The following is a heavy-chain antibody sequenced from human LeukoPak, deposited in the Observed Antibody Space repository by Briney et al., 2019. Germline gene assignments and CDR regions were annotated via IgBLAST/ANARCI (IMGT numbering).Heavy chain of an antibody. CDR3: VRGHSSSSNYFDY. CDR1: GFTFSSYA. J-gene: IGHJ4*02. D-gene: IGHD6-6*01. V-gene: IGHV3-64D*09. CDR2: ISSNGGST. Sequence: GGSLRLSCSASGFTFSSYAMRWVRQAPGQGLEYVSGISSNGGSTNYEDSVKGRFTISRDNSKNTLYLQMSNLRTEDTAVYYCVRGHSSSSNYFDYWGQGSLVTVSS.